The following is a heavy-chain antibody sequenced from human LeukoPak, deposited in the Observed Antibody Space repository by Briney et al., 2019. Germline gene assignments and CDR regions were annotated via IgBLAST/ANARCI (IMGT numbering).Heavy chain of an antibody. CDR2: IIPIFGTA. CDR3: ARAIVVVAATEGAFDI. Sequence: ASVKVSCKASGGTFSSYAISWVRQAPGQGLEWMGGIIPIFGTAKYAQKFQGRVTITADESTSTAYMELSSLRSEDTAVYYCARAIVVVAATEGAFDIWGQGTMVTVSS. D-gene: IGHD2-15*01. CDR1: GGTFSSYA. V-gene: IGHV1-69*13. J-gene: IGHJ3*02.